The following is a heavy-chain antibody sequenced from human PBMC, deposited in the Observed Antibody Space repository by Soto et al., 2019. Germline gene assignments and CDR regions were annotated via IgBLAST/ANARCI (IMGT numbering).Heavy chain of an antibody. J-gene: IGHJ4*02. CDR3: ARDLHGDPYY. CDR1: GGSISSCGYY. CDR2: IYYSGST. V-gene: IGHV4-31*03. D-gene: IGHD4-17*01. Sequence: SETLSLTCTVSGGSISSCGYYWSWIRQHPGKGLEWIGYIYYSGSTYYNPSLKSRVTISVDTSKNQFSLKLSSVTAADTAVYYCARDLHGDPYYWGQGTLVTVSS.